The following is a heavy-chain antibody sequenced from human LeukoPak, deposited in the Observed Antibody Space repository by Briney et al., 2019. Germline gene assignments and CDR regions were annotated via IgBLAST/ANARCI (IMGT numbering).Heavy chain of an antibody. CDR2: IYSGGST. Sequence: GGSLRLSCAASGFTVSSNYMSWVRQAPGKGLEWVSVIYSGGSTCYADSVKGRFTTSRDNSKNTLYLQMNSLRAEDTAVYYCARVNGGYYFDYWGQGTLVTVSS. CDR3: ARVNGGYYFDY. J-gene: IGHJ4*02. V-gene: IGHV3-53*01. CDR1: GFTVSSNY.